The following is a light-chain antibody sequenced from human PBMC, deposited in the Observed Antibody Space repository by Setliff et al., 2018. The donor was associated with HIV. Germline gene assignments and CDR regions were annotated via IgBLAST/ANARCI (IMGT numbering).Light chain of an antibody. CDR1: KLWDRY. V-gene: IGLV3-1*01. CDR3: QAWDISTGWV. Sequence: SYEPTQPPSVSVSPGQTASITCSGDKLWDRYVSWYQQKPGQSPMLVIYQNNKRPSGIPERFSGSKSGSTATLTISETQAMDETDYYRQAWDISTGWVFGTGTKGTVL. J-gene: IGLJ1*01. CDR2: QNN.